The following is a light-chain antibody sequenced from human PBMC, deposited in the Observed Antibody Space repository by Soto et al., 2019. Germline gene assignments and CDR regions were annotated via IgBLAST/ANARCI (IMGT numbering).Light chain of an antibody. Sequence: QSALTQPRSVSGSPGQSVTISCTGTSSDVGGYNYFSWYQQHPGKAPKLMIYDVSKRPSGVPDRFSGSKSGKTASLTISGLQAEDEADYYCCSYAGSYTWVFGGGTKLTVL. CDR3: CSYAGSYTWV. CDR2: DVS. J-gene: IGLJ3*02. V-gene: IGLV2-11*01. CDR1: SSDVGGYNY.